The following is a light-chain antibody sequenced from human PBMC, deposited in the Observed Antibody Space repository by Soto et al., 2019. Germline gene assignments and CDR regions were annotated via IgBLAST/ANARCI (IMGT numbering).Light chain of an antibody. CDR1: SSNIGAGHD. Sequence: QPVLTQPPSVSGAPGQSVTISCTGSSSNIGAGHDVHWYQQFPGTAPKVLIYGNSNRPSGVPDRFSGSKSGTSASLAITGLQAEDEADYYCQSYDNSLSGSNVFGTGTKVTVL. V-gene: IGLV1-40*01. CDR3: QSYDNSLSGSNV. J-gene: IGLJ1*01. CDR2: GNS.